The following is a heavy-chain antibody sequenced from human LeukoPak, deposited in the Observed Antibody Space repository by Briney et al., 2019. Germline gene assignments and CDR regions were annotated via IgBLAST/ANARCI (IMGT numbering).Heavy chain of an antibody. CDR3: AKDRYGDYEAPFHYYMDA. J-gene: IGHJ6*03. V-gene: IGHV1-2*02. CDR2: INPNSGGT. D-gene: IGHD5-12*01. Sequence: ASVKVSCKAYGYSFTGHYIHWVRQAPGQGLEWMGWINPNSGGTNYAQKFQGRVTMTRDTSISTAYLDLSSLRSDDTAVYYCAKDRYGDYEAPFHYYMDAWGRGTTVTVSS. CDR1: GYSFTGHY.